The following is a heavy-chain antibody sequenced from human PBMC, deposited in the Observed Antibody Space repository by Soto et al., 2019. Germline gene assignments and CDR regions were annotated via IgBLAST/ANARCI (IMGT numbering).Heavy chain of an antibody. D-gene: IGHD3-10*02. CDR1: GASVSTGVYY. Sequence: SETLSLTCTVSGASVSTGVYYWTWIRQHPGRGLEWIGYIDNSGSTYYNPSLTGRVDISVDTSKNQFSLNLQSLTAADTAFYYCAGAVSDFDVRRYRTSSFDQWGQGLMVTVSS. CDR2: IDNSGST. CDR3: AGAVSDFDVRRYRTSSFDQ. V-gene: IGHV4-31*03. J-gene: IGHJ4*02.